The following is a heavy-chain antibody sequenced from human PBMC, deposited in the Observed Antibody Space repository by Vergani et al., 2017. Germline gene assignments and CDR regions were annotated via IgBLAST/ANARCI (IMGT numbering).Heavy chain of an antibody. D-gene: IGHD3-10*01. CDR2: ISAYNGNT. CDR1: GYTFTSYG. J-gene: IGHJ5*02. CDR3: ARARRYGSGSTNWFDP. V-gene: IGHV1-18*01. Sequence: QVQLVQSGAEVKKPGASVKVSCKSSGYTFTSYGISWVRQAPGQGLDWMGWISAYNGNTNYAQKLQGRVTLTTDTSTSTAYMELRSLRSDDTDVYYCARARRYGSGSTNWFDPWGQGTLVTVSS.